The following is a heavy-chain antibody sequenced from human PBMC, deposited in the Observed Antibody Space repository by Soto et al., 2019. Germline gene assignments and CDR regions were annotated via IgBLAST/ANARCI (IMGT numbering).Heavy chain of an antibody. Sequence: SETLSLTCAVSSGSISSSNWWSWVRQPPGKGLEWIGEIYHSGSTNYNPSLKSRVTISVDKSKNQFSLKLSSVTAADTAVYYCARGPEYCSSTSCDAFDIWGQGTMVTVSS. CDR3: ARGPEYCSSTSCDAFDI. J-gene: IGHJ3*02. CDR1: SGSISSSNW. D-gene: IGHD2-2*01. V-gene: IGHV4-4*02. CDR2: IYHSGST.